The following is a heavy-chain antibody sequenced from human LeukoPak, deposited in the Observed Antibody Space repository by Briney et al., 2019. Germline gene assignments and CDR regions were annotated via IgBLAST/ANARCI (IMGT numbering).Heavy chain of an antibody. CDR1: GGSISSGSYY. CDR2: IYTSGST. CDR3: ARDLPSDIVVVPAAIRWYFDL. Sequence: PSQTLSLTCTVSGGSISSGSYYWSWIRQPAGKGLEWIGRIYTSGSTNYNPSLKSRVTISVDTSKNQFSLKPSSVTAADTAVYYCARDLPSDIVVVPAAIRWYFDLWGRGTLVTVSS. V-gene: IGHV4-61*02. D-gene: IGHD2-2*02. J-gene: IGHJ2*01.